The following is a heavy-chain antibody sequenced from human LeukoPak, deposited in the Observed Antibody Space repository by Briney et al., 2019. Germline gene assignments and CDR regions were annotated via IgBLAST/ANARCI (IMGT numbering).Heavy chain of an antibody. Sequence: GGSLRLSCAASGFTVSSNYMSWVRQAPGKGLEWVSVIYSGGSTYYADSVKGRFTISRDDSKNTLYLQMNSLRAEDTAVYYCARWYSSSRDLDYWGQGTLVTVSS. CDR1: GFTVSSNY. J-gene: IGHJ4*02. CDR2: IYSGGST. V-gene: IGHV3-66*01. CDR3: ARWYSSSRDLDY. D-gene: IGHD6-13*01.